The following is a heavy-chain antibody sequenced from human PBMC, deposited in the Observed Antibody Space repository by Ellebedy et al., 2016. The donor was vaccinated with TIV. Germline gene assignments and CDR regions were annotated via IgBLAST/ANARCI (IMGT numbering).Heavy chain of an antibody. CDR2: INPNSGGT. CDR3: ARDPSGGYYYGSGSIYYYYGMDV. CDR1: GYSFIGFH. Sequence: AASVKVSCKASGYSFIGFHIYWVRQAPGQGLEWMGWINPNSGGTNYARKFQGRVTMTTDTSISTAYMELSRLRSDDTAIYYCARDPSGGYYYGSGSIYYYYGMDVWGQGTKVTVSS. D-gene: IGHD3-10*01. J-gene: IGHJ6*02. V-gene: IGHV1-2*02.